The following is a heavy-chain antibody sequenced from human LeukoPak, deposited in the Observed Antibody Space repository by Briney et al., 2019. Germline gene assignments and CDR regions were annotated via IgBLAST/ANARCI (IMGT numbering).Heavy chain of an antibody. D-gene: IGHD6-6*01. V-gene: IGHV4-59*08. Sequence: SESLSLTCAVSGDSVSASMNNHYWSWVRQPPGGGLEWVGCVYYGGGTNYNPSLESRVTISADTSKSQVSLKMTSVTAADTAVYYCARHASSPGAMENWGQGVLVIVSS. CDR3: ARHASSPGAMEN. CDR2: VYYGGGT. J-gene: IGHJ4*02. CDR1: GDSVSASMNNHY.